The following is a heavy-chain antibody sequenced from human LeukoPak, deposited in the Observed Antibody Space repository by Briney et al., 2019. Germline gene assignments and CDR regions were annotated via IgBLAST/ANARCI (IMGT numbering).Heavy chain of an antibody. CDR1: GYTFTSYA. J-gene: IGHJ4*02. V-gene: IGHV1-3*01. Sequence: GASVTVSCTASGYTFTSYAMHWVRQAPGQRLEWMGWINAGNGNTKYSQKFQGRVTITRDTSASTAYMELSSLRSEDTAVYYCATGPNAYYYDCSGYPPPVKYWGQGTLVTVSS. CDR2: INAGNGNT. CDR3: ATGPNAYYYDCSGYPPPVKY. D-gene: IGHD3-22*01.